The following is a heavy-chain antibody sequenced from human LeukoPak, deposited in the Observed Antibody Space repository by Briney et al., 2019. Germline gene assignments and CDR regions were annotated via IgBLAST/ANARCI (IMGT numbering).Heavy chain of an antibody. D-gene: IGHD2-2*01. CDR1: GYSFSTYG. CDR3: AREHDYSSTSYQLDY. Sequence: ASVKVSCKACGYSFSTYGISWLRQAPGQGLEWMGWISAYKGNTYYAQKLQGRVTVTTDTSTSTAYMELRSLRSDDTANYYCAREHDYSSTSYQLDYWGRGTLVTVSS. CDR2: ISAYKGNT. V-gene: IGHV1-18*01. J-gene: IGHJ4*02.